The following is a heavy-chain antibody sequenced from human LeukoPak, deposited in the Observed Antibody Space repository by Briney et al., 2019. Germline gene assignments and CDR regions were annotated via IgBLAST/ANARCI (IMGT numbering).Heavy chain of an antibody. Sequence: PGGSLRLSCAASGLTFSGYGMHWVRQAPGKGLEWVAFIQYDGSNQYIADSVKGRFTISRDNSKSTLYLQMNSLRPEDTSVYYCARGHTYSFDFWGQGTLVTVSS. CDR1: GLTFSGYG. CDR3: ARGHTYSFDF. J-gene: IGHJ4*02. V-gene: IGHV3-30*02. CDR2: IQYDGSNQ.